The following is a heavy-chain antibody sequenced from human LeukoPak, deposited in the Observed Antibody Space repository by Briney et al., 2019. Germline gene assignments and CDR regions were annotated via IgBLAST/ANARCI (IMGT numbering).Heavy chain of an antibody. Sequence: TGGSLRLSCAASGFTSSSYWMSCVRQAPGKGLEWVANIKQGGSEKYSVDSVKGRFTISRDNAKNSLYLQINSLRAEDTAVYYCARPFSFHNYDGSSWDYWGQGTLVTVSS. V-gene: IGHV3-7*01. CDR1: GFTSSSYW. CDR3: ARPFSFHNYDGSSWDY. CDR2: IKQGGSEK. D-gene: IGHD3-22*01. J-gene: IGHJ4*02.